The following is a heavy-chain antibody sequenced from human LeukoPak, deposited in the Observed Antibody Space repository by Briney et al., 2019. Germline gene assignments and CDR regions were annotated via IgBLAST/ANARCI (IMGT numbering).Heavy chain of an antibody. CDR3: AKRGVVIRVILVGFHKEAYYFDS. V-gene: IGHV3-23*01. Sequence: QSGGSLRLSCAVSGVTLSNYGMSWVRQAPGKGLEWVAGISGSGGKPNYADSVKGRFTISRDNPKNTLYLQMNSLRAEDTAVYFCAKRGVVIRVILVGFHKEAYYFDSRGQGALVTVSS. CDR2: ISGSGGKP. CDR1: GVTLSNYG. D-gene: IGHD3-22*01. J-gene: IGHJ4*02.